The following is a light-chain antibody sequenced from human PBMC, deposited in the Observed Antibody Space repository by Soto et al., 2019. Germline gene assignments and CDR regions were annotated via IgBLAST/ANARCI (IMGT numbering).Light chain of an antibody. Sequence: EIVLTQSPATLSLSPGERATLSYRASQRVRNKLAWYQQKSGQAPRLLIYDVTNRATGIPARLSGSGSGTDFTLTISRLEPEDFSVYYCQQRSNWPLYTFGQVTKLEIK. CDR2: DVT. J-gene: IGKJ2*01. CDR3: QQRSNWPLYT. V-gene: IGKV3-11*01. CDR1: QRVRNK.